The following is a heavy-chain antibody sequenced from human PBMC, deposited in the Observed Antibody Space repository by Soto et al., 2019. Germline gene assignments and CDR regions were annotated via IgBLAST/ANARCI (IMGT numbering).Heavy chain of an antibody. CDR2: ISYDGSNK. V-gene: IGHV3-30-3*01. J-gene: IGHJ6*02. D-gene: IGHD3-22*01. CDR3: ARVSSGGYYGMDV. Sequence: QVQLVESGGGVVQPGRSLRLSCAASGFTFSSYAMHWVRQAPGKGLEWVAVISYDGSNKYYADSVKGRFTISRDNSKNTLYLQMNSLRAEDTAVYYGARVSSGGYYGMDVWGQGPTVTVSS. CDR1: GFTFSSYA.